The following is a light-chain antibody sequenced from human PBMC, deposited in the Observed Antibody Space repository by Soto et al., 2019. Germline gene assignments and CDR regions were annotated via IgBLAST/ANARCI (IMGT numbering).Light chain of an antibody. CDR1: QSISSY. Sequence: DIQMTQSPSSLSASVGDRVTITCRESQSISSYLNWYQQKPGKAPKLLIYAASSLQSGVPSRFSGSGSGTDFTLTISSLQPEDFATYYCQQSYSTPRTFGHGTKVDI. CDR3: QQSYSTPRT. CDR2: AAS. V-gene: IGKV1-39*01. J-gene: IGKJ1*01.